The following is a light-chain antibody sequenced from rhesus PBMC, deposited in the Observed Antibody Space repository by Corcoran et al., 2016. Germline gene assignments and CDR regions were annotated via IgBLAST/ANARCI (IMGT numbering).Light chain of an antibody. CDR1: EGISSY. Sequence: DIQMTQSPSSLSASVGDRVTITCRASEGISSYFAWYQQKPGKAPNLLIYAATTLQSGVPSRSSGRGSGTDFTHTISSLQPRDFATYYYQQHNSYPPAFGGGTKVEL. CDR3: QQHNSYPPA. CDR2: AAT. J-gene: IGKJ4*01. V-gene: IGKV1-25*01.